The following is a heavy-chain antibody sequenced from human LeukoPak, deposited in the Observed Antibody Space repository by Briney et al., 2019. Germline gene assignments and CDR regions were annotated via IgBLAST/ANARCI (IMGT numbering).Heavy chain of an antibody. J-gene: IGHJ6*02. CDR2: TYYRSKWYS. D-gene: IGHD3-22*01. Sequence: SQTLSLTCAISGDSVSSNSAAWNWIRQSPSRGLEWLGRTYYRSKWYSDYAVSVKSRITINPDTSKNQFSLQLNSVTPEDTAVYYCARLPTYYYDSSGYPTYYYYYGMDVWGQGTTVTVSS. CDR3: ARLPTYYYDSSGYPTYYYYYGMDV. CDR1: GDSVSSNSAA. V-gene: IGHV6-1*01.